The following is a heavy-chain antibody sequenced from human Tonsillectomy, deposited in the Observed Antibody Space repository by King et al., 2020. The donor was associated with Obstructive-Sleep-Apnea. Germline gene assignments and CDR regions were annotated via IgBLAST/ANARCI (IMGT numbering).Heavy chain of an antibody. CDR2: MYYSGNT. D-gene: IGHD5-12*01. CDR1: GGSINNYY. V-gene: IGHV4-59*08. J-gene: IGHJ4*02. Sequence: VQLQESGPGLVKPSETLSLTCSVSGGSINNYYWSWIRQPPGKGLEWIGYMYYSGNTNFNPSLKSRVTISAATSKIQFSLGLSSVTAADTAVYYCARHRGVEDYGGYGDYFDYWGQGTLVTVSS. CDR3: ARHRGVEDYGGYGDYFDY.